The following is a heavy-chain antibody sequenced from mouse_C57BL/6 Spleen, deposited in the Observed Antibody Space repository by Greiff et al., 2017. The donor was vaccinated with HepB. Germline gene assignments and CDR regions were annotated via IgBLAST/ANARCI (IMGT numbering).Heavy chain of an antibody. J-gene: IGHJ1*03. CDR1: GYTFTSYW. D-gene: IGHD2-3*01. Sequence: QVQLQQSGAELVKPGASVKLSCKASGYTFTSYWMQWVKQRPGQGLEWIGEIDPSDSYTNYNQKFKGKATLTVDTSSSTAYMQLSSLTSEDSAVYYCAFYDGYYWYFDVWGTGTTVTVSS. CDR2: IDPSDSYT. V-gene: IGHV1-50*01. CDR3: AFYDGYYWYFDV.